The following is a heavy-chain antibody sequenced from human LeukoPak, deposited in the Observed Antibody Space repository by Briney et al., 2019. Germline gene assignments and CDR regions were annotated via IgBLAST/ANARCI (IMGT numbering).Heavy chain of an antibody. CDR3: AKYYYGSGSYPLPPHYFDY. CDR1: GFTFSDYY. J-gene: IGHJ4*02. V-gene: IGHV3-11*04. CDR2: ISSSGSPI. D-gene: IGHD3-10*01. Sequence: GGSLRLSCATSGFTFSDYYMSWIRQAPGKGLEWVSYISSSGSPIYYADSVKGRFTISRDNAKNSLFLQMNSLRAEDTAVYYCAKYYYGSGSYPLPPHYFDYWGQGTLVTVSS.